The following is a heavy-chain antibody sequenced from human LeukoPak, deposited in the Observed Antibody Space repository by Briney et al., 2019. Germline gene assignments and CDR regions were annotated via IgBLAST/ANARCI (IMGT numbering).Heavy chain of an antibody. CDR2: LYSDGRT. Sequence: PGGSLRLSCAASGFTVNSNYMNWVRQAPGKGLEWVSVLYSDGRTCYADSVKGRFTISRDTSKNTLYLQVNSLRAEDTAVYYCARGGGYYPIDYWGQGTLVTVSS. J-gene: IGHJ4*02. D-gene: IGHD2-15*01. V-gene: IGHV3-53*01. CDR3: ARGGGYYPIDY. CDR1: GFTVNSNY.